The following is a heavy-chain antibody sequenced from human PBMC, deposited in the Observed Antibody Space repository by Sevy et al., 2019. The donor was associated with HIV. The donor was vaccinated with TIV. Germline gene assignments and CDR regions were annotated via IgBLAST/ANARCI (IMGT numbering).Heavy chain of an antibody. CDR1: GYTFSDHF. Sequence: ASVKVSCKASGYTFSDHFIHWVRQAPGQGLEWMGGFNPNSGDTKYAQNFHGRVTLTRDTSIGSGYMELTSLRSDDTAVYYCATHGGYRYGSLLDYWGQGTLVTVSS. CDR2: FNPNSGDT. CDR3: ATHGGYRYGSLLDY. V-gene: IGHV1-2*02. D-gene: IGHD5-18*01. J-gene: IGHJ4*02.